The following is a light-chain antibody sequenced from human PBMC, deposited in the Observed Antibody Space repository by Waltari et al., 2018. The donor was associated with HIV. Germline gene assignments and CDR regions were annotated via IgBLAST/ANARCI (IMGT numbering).Light chain of an antibody. V-gene: IGKV4-1*01. Sequence: IVMTQSPDSLAVSLGERATINCKSSQSVLYSSNNKKYLAWYQQKPGQPPKLLIYWASTRESGVPDRFSGSGSGTDFTLTISSLQAEDVAVYYCQQYYSTPPTFGQGTKLEIK. CDR1: QSVLYSSNNKKY. CDR3: QQYYSTPPT. J-gene: IGKJ2*01. CDR2: WAS.